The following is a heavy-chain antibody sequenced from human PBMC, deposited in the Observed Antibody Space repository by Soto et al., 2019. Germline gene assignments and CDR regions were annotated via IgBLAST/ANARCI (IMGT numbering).Heavy chain of an antibody. J-gene: IGHJ3*02. V-gene: IGHV3-33*01. CDR1: GFTFSSYG. CDR2: IWYDGSNK. CDR3: ARSKIIVRYNWNPRHSDAFDI. D-gene: IGHD1-20*01. Sequence: GGSLRLSCAASGFTFSSYGMHWVRQAPGKGLEWVAVIWYDGSNKYYADSVKGRFTISRDNSKNTLYLQMNSLRAEDTAVYYCARSKIIVRYNWNPRHSDAFDIWGQGTMVTVSS.